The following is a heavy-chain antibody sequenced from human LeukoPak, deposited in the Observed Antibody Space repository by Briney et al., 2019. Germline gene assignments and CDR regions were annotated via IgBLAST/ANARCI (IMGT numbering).Heavy chain of an antibody. V-gene: IGHV3-21*04. CDR1: GSTFSSYS. D-gene: IGHD2-2*01. J-gene: IGHJ3*02. CDR2: ISSSSSYK. Sequence: GGSLRLSCVASGSTFSSYSMNWVRQAPGKGLEWVSSISSSSSYKYYTDSVKGRFTISRDNSKNTLYLQMNSLRAEDTAVYYCAKCRPTCYANGFDIWGQGTMVTVSS. CDR3: AKCRPTCYANGFDI.